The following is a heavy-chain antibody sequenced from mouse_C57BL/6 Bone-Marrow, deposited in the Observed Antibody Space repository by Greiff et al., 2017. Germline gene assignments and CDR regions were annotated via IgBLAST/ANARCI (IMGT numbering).Heavy chain of an antibody. CDR3: ARSKVIGYFDY. D-gene: IGHD1-1*01. CDR2: IYPRSGNT. CDR1: GYTFTSSG. V-gene: IGHV1-81*01. J-gene: IGHJ2*01. Sequence: VQLVESGAELARPGASVKLSCKASGYTFTSSGISWVKQRTGQGLEWIGEIYPRSGNTYYNEKFKGKATLTAEKSSSTAYMELRSLTSEDSAVYFCARSKVIGYFDYWGQGTTLTVSS.